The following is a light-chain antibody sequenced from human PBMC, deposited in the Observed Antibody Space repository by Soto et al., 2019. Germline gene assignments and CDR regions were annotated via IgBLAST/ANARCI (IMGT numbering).Light chain of an antibody. Sequence: IXXXQSPSXLSASVGDXVTITCRASQXXSSWLAWYQQKPGKAPKVLIYKASSLESGVPSRFSGSGSGTEFTLTISSLQPDDFATYYCQQYNSYPYTFGQGTKLEIK. CDR3: QQYNSYPYT. V-gene: IGKV1-5*03. CDR1: QXXSSW. J-gene: IGKJ2*01. CDR2: KAS.